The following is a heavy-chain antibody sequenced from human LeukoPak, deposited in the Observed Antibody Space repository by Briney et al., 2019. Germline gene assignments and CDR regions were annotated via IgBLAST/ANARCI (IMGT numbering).Heavy chain of an antibody. V-gene: IGHV1-69*04. CDR1: GGTFSSYA. Sequence: ASVKVSCKASGGTFSSYAISWVRQAPGQGLERMGRIIPILGIANYAQKFQGRVTITADKSTSTAYMELSSLRSEDTAVYYCAREVGSGSPPTPHFDYWGQGTLVTVSS. D-gene: IGHD1-26*01. CDR3: AREVGSGSPPTPHFDY. CDR2: IIPILGIA. J-gene: IGHJ4*02.